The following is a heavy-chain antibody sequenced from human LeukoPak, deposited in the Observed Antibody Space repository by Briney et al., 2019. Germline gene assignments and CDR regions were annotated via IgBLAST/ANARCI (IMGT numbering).Heavy chain of an antibody. V-gene: IGHV4-31*03. J-gene: IGHJ4*02. D-gene: IGHD5-24*01. CDR1: GDSISSGRYY. CDR3: ARVRDPLDY. CDR2: IYYSGST. Sequence: SQTLSLTCTVSGDSISSGRYYWSWLRQHPGKGLEWIGYIYYSGSTYYNPSLKSRVTISVDTSQNQFSLKLSSVTAADMAVYYCARVRDPLDYWGQGTLVTVSS.